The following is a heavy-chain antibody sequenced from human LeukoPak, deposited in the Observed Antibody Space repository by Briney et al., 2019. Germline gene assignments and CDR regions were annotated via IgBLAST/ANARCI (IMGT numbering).Heavy chain of an antibody. J-gene: IGHJ6*02. Sequence: PSETLSLTCTVSGGSISSYYWSWIRQPPGKGLEWIGYIYYSGSTNSNPSLKSRVTISVDTSKNQFSLKLSSVTAADTAVYYCARDPLDYYGSGSPYGMDVWGQGTTVTVSS. CDR3: ARDPLDYYGSGSPYGMDV. V-gene: IGHV4-59*01. D-gene: IGHD3-10*01. CDR1: GGSISSYY. CDR2: IYYSGST.